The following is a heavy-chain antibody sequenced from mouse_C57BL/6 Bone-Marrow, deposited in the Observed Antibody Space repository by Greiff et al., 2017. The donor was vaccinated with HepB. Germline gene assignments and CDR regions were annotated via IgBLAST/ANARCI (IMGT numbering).Heavy chain of an antibody. V-gene: IGHV5-4*01. CDR1: GFTFSSYA. D-gene: IGHD1-1*01. J-gene: IGHJ4*01. CDR3: ARDGYGNAMDY. Sequence: EVNLVESGGGLVKPGGSLKLSCAASGFTFSSYAMSWVRQTPEKRLEWVATISDGGSYTYYPDNVKGRFTISRDNAKNNLYLQMSHLKSEDTAMYYCARDGYGNAMDYWGQGTSVTVSS. CDR2: ISDGGSYT.